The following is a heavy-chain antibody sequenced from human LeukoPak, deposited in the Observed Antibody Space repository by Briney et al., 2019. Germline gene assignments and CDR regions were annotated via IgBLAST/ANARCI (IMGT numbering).Heavy chain of an antibody. CDR1: GFTFSDYH. D-gene: IGHD3-22*01. Sequence: GGSLRLSCAASGFTFSDYHMSWIRQAPGKGLEWVSYISSSGGTISYADSVKGRFTISRDNTKNSLYLQMNSLRAEDTAVYYCARENADSSGYHFDPWGQGTLVTVSS. V-gene: IGHV3-11*04. J-gene: IGHJ5*02. CDR2: ISSSGGTI. CDR3: ARENADSSGYHFDP.